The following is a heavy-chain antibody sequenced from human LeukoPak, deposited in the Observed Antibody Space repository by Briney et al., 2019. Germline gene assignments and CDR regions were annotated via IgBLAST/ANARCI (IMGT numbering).Heavy chain of an antibody. V-gene: IGHV1-69*01. CDR3: ATCRDGYNYPQGYYYYYMDV. D-gene: IGHD5-24*01. CDR2: IIPIFGTA. J-gene: IGHJ6*03. CDR1: GGTFSSYA. Sequence: GSSVKVSCKASGGTFSSYAISWVRQAPGQGLEWMGGIIPIFGTANYAQKFQGRVTITADESTSTAYMELSSLRSEDTAVYYCATCRDGYNYPQGYYYYYMDVWDRGTTVTVSS.